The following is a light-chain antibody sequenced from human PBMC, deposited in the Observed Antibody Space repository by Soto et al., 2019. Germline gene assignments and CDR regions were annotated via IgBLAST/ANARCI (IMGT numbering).Light chain of an antibody. CDR3: QQYANSIT. CDR2: DAS. V-gene: IGKV3-20*01. Sequence: EIVLTQSPGTQSLSPGETATLSCRASQSVGSNNLAWYHQKHGQTPRLLIYDASSRATGIPDRFSGSGSGTDFTLTISRLEPEDFAVYYCQQYANSITFGQGTRLEIE. J-gene: IGKJ5*01. CDR1: QSVGSNN.